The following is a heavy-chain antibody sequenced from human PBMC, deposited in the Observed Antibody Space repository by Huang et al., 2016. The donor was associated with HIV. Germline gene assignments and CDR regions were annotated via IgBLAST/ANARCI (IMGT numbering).Heavy chain of an antibody. V-gene: IGHV1-8*01. CDR1: GYSFASYD. J-gene: IGHJ4*02. Sequence: QVQLVQSGAEVRKPGASVKVSCEASGYSFASYDINWVRQDTGEGLEWMGGMNPNSGNTGYAQKFQGRVTMTRNTSISTAYMELSSLRSEDTAKYFCVRGWYIAALPYFDYWGQGTLVTVSS. CDR2: MNPNSGNT. CDR3: VRGWYIAALPYFDY. D-gene: IGHD6-6*01.